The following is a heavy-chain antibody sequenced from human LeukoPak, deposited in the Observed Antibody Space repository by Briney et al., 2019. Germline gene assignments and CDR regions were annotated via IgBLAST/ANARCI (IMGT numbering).Heavy chain of an antibody. CDR2: ISAYNGNT. Sequence: GASVKVSCKASGYTFTSYGISWVRQAPGQALEWMGWISAYNGNTNYAQKLQGRVTITTDTSTSTAYMELRSLRSDDTAVYYCARNYDILTGYSIFDYWGQGTLVTVSS. J-gene: IGHJ4*02. CDR1: GYTFTSYG. D-gene: IGHD3-9*01. V-gene: IGHV1-18*01. CDR3: ARNYDILTGYSIFDY.